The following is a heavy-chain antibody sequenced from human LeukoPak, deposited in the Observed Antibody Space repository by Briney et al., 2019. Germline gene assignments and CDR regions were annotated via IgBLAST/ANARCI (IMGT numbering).Heavy chain of an antibody. V-gene: IGHV3-21*01. CDR1: GFTFSNYS. CDR2: ISSRSVYI. Sequence: GGSLRLSCAASGFTFSNYSMNWVRQAPGRGLEWVSSISSRSVYIYYADSMKGRFTISRDNAKNSLYLQMNSLRAEDTAIYYCARGVNGYDSYYYCGLDVWGRGTTVTVSS. CDR3: ARGVNGYDSYYYCGLDV. J-gene: IGHJ6*04. D-gene: IGHD5-12*01.